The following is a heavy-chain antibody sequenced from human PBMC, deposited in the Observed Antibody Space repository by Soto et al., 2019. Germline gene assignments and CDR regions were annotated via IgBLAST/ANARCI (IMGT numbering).Heavy chain of an antibody. Sequence: TLSLAWTVSGGAVNDRYWSWIRQPPGKGLEWLGYVYYNGITNYNPSLKSRVTMSVDTSKSQLSLNLTSLTAADTAIYYCPRAPWSSDYSGPGPLVTRSS. CDR3: PRAPWSSDY. D-gene: IGHD2-8*02. V-gene: IGHV4-59*02. CDR2: VYYNGIT. J-gene: IGHJ4*02. CDR1: GGAVNDRY.